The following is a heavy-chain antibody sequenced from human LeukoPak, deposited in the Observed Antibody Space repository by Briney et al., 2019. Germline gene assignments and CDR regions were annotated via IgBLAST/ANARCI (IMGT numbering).Heavy chain of an antibody. Sequence: SSETLSLTCTVSGGSINSTTYSWAWIRQPPGRGLEWVGSIFYSGTTYFNPSLKGRITMSVDTSKKQFSLKLKSVTAADMAVYFCARDYGRGYFAYWGQGTLVTVSS. CDR1: GGSINSTTYS. J-gene: IGHJ4*02. CDR2: IFYSGTT. CDR3: ARDYGRGYFAY. D-gene: IGHD3-16*01. V-gene: IGHV4-39*02.